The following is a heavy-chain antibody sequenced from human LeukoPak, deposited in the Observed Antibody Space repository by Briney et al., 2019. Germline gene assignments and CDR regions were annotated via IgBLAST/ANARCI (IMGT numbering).Heavy chain of an antibody. CDR3: ARVGDSGYDLDS. CDR1: GGSISSRSYF. V-gene: IGHV4-39*07. J-gene: IGHJ4*02. Sequence: PSETLSLTCTVSGGSISSRSYFWGWIRQPPGKGLEWIGTIYYSGSTYYNPSLKSRVTISVDTSKNQFSLKLSSVTAADTAVYYCARVGDSGYDLDSWGQGTLVTVSS. CDR2: IYYSGST. D-gene: IGHD5-12*01.